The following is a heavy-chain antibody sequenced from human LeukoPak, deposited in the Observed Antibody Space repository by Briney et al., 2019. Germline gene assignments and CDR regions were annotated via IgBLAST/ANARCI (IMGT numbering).Heavy chain of an antibody. CDR1: GGSINSDGQS. J-gene: IGHJ3*02. D-gene: IGHD3-22*01. Sequence: SETLSLTCVVSGGSINSDGQSWTWIRQPPGKDLEWIGFIYHSGDTKYKPSLRGRVSISVDSSKNQFSLKLSSVTAADTAVYYCARILHHYDSSGYFIGVFDIWGQGIMVTVSS. CDR2: IYHSGDT. V-gene: IGHV4-30-2*01. CDR3: ARILHHYDSSGYFIGVFDI.